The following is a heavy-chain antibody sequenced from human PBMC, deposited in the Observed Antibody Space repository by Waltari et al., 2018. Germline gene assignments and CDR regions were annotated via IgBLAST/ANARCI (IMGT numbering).Heavy chain of an antibody. CDR1: GYSISSGYY. J-gene: IGHJ5*02. CDR2: IYHGEST. D-gene: IGHD6-19*01. V-gene: IGHV4-38-2*02. CDR3: ARDRIAVAGPPTQYNWFDP. Sequence: QVQLQESGPGLVKPSETLSLTCAVSGYSISSGYYWGWIRQPPGKGLEWIGSIYHGESTYYNPSLKSRVTISVDTSKNQFSLKLSSVTAADTAVYYCARDRIAVAGPPTQYNWFDPWGQGTLVTVSS.